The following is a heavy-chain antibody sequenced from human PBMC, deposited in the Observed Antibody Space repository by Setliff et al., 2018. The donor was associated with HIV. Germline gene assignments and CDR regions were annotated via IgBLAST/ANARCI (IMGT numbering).Heavy chain of an antibody. CDR2: IYYNGNT. Sequence: SETLSLTCTVSGGSISTYYWSWIRQPPGKGLEWIGLIYYNGNTNYSPSLKSRVTISVDSSKNQFSLKLTSVTAADAAIYYCARQFPPYYSGAHYSDLWSQGTLVTVSS. CDR3: ARQFPPYYSGAHYSDL. D-gene: IGHD6-19*01. V-gene: IGHV4-59*01. J-gene: IGHJ5*02. CDR1: GGSISTYY.